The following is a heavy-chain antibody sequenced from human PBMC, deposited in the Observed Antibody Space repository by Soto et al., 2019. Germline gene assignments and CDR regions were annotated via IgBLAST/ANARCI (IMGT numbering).Heavy chain of an antibody. CDR3: ARGMTTVTTLDY. CDR2: IYYGGNT. J-gene: IGHJ4*02. Sequence: SENLSLTRAVSGVSINRNYFWGGIRQPPGRGLEWVGSIYYGGNTYYNPSLKSRVTISAGLSKNQFSLELHSVTAADTAVYYCARGMTTVTTLDYWGQGTLVTVSS. V-gene: IGHV4-39*07. D-gene: IGHD4-4*01. CDR1: GVSINRNYF.